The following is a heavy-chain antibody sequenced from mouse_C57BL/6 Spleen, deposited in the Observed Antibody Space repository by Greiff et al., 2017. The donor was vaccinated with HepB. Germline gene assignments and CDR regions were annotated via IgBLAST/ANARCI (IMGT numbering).Heavy chain of an antibody. CDR2: IRSKSNNYAT. CDR1: GFSFNTYA. CDR3: VRDDYDGNYYAMDY. D-gene: IGHD2-4*01. V-gene: IGHV10-1*01. J-gene: IGHJ4*01. Sequence: EVMLVESGGGLVQPKGSLKLSCAASGFSFNTYAMNWVRQAPGKGLEWVARIRSKSNNYATYYADSVKDRFTISRDDSESMLYLQMNNLKTEDTAMYYCVRDDYDGNYYAMDYWGQGTSVTVSS.